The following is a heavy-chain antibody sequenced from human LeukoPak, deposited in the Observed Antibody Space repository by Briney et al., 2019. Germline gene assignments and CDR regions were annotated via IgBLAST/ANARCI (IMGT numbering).Heavy chain of an antibody. Sequence: PGRSLRLSCAASGFTFSSYGMHWVRQAPGKGLEWVAVIWYDGSNKYYADSVKGRFTISRDNSKNTLYLRMNSLRAEDTAVYYCARDVVVVPAAHYGMDVWGKGTTVTVSS. CDR2: IWYDGSNK. D-gene: IGHD2-2*01. V-gene: IGHV3-33*01. CDR1: GFTFSSYG. J-gene: IGHJ6*04. CDR3: ARDVVVVPAAHYGMDV.